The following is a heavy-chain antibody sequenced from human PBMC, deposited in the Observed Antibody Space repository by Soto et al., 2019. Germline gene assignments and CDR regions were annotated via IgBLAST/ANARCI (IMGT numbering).Heavy chain of an antibody. CDR2: IYSGGST. CDR1: GFTVSSNY. V-gene: IGHV3-53*04. J-gene: IGHJ6*03. D-gene: IGHD3-9*01. CDR3: ARKKGKYDILTGSYYYYYMHG. Sequence: PGGSLRLSCAASGFTVSSNYMSWVRQAPGKGLEWVSVIYSGGSTYYADSVKGRFTISRHNSKNTLYLQMNSLRAEDTAVYYCARKKGKYDILTGSYYYYYMHGWGKGTTVTVSS.